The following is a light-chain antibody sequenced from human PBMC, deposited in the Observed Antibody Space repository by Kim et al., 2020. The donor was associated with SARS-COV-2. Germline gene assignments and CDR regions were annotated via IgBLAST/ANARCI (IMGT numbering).Light chain of an antibody. J-gene: IGKJ5*01. CDR3: QQYNDWPIT. CDR2: GAS. CDR1: QSIGSK. V-gene: IGKV3-15*01. Sequence: EIVMTQSPATLSVSPGERATLSCRASQSIGSKLAWYQQRPGQSPRLLLYGASTRATVIPARFSGGGSGTDFTLTISSLQSEDFAVFYCQQYNDWPITVGQGTRLGIK.